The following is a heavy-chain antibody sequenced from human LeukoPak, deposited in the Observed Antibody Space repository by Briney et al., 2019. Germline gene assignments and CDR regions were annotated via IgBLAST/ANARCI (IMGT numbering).Heavy chain of an antibody. CDR2: ISTTSGDI. J-gene: IGHJ3*02. D-gene: IGHD6-19*01. Sequence: PGGSLRLSCAASGFTFSRYSMNWVRQAPGKGLECVSSISTTSGDIHYADSVKGRFTISRDNAKDSLFLQMDSLRVEDTAVYYCARDRGSGYASCLDAFDIWGQGTMVTVSS. CDR1: GFTFSRYS. CDR3: ARDRGSGYASCLDAFDI. V-gene: IGHV3-21*01.